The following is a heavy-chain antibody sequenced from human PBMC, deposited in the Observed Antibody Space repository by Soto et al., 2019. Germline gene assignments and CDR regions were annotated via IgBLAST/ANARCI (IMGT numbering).Heavy chain of an antibody. D-gene: IGHD5-12*01. CDR1: GFSLSTSGVA. CDR3: AHSQRGPRDF. V-gene: IGHV2-5*02. J-gene: IGHJ4*02. CDR2: IHWDDDR. Sequence: QITLKESGPMLVRPTQTLTLTCTFSGFSLSTSGVAVAWIRQPPGEALEWLALIHWDDDRRYNSSLKSRLTITRDTSKDHVVLTMTNMNPMDTATYFCAHSQRGPRDFWGPGILVTVSS.